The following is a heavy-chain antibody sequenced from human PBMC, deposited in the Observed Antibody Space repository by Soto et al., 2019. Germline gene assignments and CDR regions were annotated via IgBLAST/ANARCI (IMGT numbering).Heavy chain of an antibody. CDR1: GFTFISYG. Sequence: GGSLRLSCAASGFTFISYGMSWVRQPPGKGLEWVSVLSDSGAGTYYADSVKGRFTISRDNSKNTLYLQMNSLRAEDTAVYYCAKDSATFGRFDYWGQGTLVTVSS. D-gene: IGHD3-3*01. J-gene: IGHJ4*02. CDR2: LSDSGAGT. V-gene: IGHV3-23*01. CDR3: AKDSATFGRFDY.